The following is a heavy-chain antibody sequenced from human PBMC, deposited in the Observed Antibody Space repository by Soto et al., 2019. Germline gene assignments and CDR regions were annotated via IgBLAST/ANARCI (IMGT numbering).Heavy chain of an antibody. CDR2: ISYDGSNK. CDR3: AKGQCSTSCYMHYYGMDV. CDR1: GFTFSSYG. V-gene: IGHV3-30*18. D-gene: IGHD2-2*02. Sequence: QVQLVESGGGVVQPGRSLRLSCAASGFTFSSYGMHWVRQAPGKGLEWVAVISYDGSNKYYADSVKGRFTISRDNSENTLYLQMNSLRAEDTAVYYCAKGQCSTSCYMHYYGMDVWGQGTTVTVSS. J-gene: IGHJ6*02.